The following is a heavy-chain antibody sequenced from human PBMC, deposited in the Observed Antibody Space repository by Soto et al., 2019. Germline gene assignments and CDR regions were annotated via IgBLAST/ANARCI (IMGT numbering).Heavy chain of an antibody. CDR3: ATGVVWIGYFTVDS. Sequence: SVKVSCKASGGSFGNSAINCVRQTPGQGLEWLGGFIPVYRTLNYAQKFQGRVTITADESTGTAYMTLSSLASDDTAVYYCATGVVWIGYFTVDSWGQGTRVTVSS. D-gene: IGHD3-3*01. V-gene: IGHV1-69*13. CDR1: GGSFGNSA. CDR2: FIPVYRTL. J-gene: IGHJ4*02.